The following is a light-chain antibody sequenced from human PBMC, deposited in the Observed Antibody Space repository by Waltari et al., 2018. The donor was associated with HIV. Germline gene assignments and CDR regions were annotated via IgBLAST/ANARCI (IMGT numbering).Light chain of an antibody. J-gene: IGLJ1*01. CDR2: GKN. CDR3: NSRDSSGDLYV. Sequence: SSELTQDPAVSVALGQTVRITCQGDSLRTYYASWYQQKPGQAPVLVFFGKNNRPSGIPDRFSGSTSGNTAALTIPGAQAEDEADYYCNSRDSSGDLYVFGTATKVTVL. CDR1: SLRTYY. V-gene: IGLV3-19*01.